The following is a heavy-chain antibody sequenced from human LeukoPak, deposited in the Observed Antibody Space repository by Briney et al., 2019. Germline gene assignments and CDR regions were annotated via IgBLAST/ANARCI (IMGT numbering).Heavy chain of an antibody. V-gene: IGHV3-21*04. Sequence: GGSLRLSCAASGFPFSSYSMNWVRQAPGKGREWVSSISSSSSYIYYADSVKGRFTISRDNAKNSLYLQMNSLRAEDTAVYYCARSPPTYWYFDLWGRGTLVTVSS. CDR1: GFPFSSYS. CDR3: ARSPPTYWYFDL. CDR2: ISSSSSYI. J-gene: IGHJ2*01.